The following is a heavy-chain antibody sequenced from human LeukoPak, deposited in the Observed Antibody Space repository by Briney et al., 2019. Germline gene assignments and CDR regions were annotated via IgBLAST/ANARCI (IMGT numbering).Heavy chain of an antibody. CDR1: GYTFTNNW. V-gene: IGHV5-51*01. CDR3: VWGTGGYRYEY. J-gene: IGHJ4*02. Sequence: GESLKISCQGSGYTFTNNWIGWVRQMPGKDLEWMGIINPADSDTRYGPSLQGQVAISADKSINTAYLQWSSLKASDTAIYFCVWGTGGYRYEYWGQGTPVTVSS. D-gene: IGHD5-18*01. CDR2: INPADSDT.